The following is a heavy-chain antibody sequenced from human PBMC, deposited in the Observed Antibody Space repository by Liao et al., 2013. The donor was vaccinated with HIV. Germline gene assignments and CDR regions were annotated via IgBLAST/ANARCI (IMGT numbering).Heavy chain of an antibody. J-gene: IGHJ4*02. D-gene: IGHD3-3*01. V-gene: IGHV4-30-4*08. Sequence: QVQLQESGPGLVKPSQTLSLTCSVSGASINSADYYWSWIRQPPGKGLEWIGEINHGGSTNYNPSLKSRITISVDTSKNQSSLKLSSVTAADTAVYFCARGKETIFGVVTAFFDFWGQGTLVTVSS. CDR1: GASINSADYY. CDR3: ARGKETIFGVVTAFFDF. CDR2: INHGGST.